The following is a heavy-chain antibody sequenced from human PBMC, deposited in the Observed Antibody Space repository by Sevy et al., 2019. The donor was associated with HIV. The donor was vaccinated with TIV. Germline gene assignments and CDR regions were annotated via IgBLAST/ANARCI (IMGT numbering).Heavy chain of an antibody. CDR3: AREGSDFASGHYSGGAGYNWFDP. D-gene: IGHD3-3*01. CDR1: GYTFTNYG. CDR2: ISTYNGNT. J-gene: IGHJ5*02. V-gene: IGHV1-18*01. Sequence: ASVKVSCKASGYTFTNYGISWVRQAPGQGLEWMGWISTYNGNTHFAQKLQGRVTMTTDTSTSTAYMELRSLRSDDTAVYYCAREGSDFASGHYSGGAGYNWFDPWGQGTLITVSS.